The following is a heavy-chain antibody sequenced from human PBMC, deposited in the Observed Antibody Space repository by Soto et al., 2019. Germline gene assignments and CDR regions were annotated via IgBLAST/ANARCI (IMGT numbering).Heavy chain of an antibody. CDR3: ERSTVRHAFDI. V-gene: IGHV4-59*11. Sequence: PSETLSLTCTVSGGSNSSHYWNWIRQSPGKGLEWIGHIHDSGDTNYNPSLRSRVSISLETSKKQFSLRVNSLTAADTAVYFCERSTVRHAFDIWGQGTVVTVSS. D-gene: IGHD4-4*01. CDR2: IHDSGDT. J-gene: IGHJ3*02. CDR1: GGSNSSHY.